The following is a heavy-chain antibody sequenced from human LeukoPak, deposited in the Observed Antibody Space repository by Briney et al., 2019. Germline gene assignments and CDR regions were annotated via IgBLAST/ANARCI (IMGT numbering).Heavy chain of an antibody. CDR1: GHIFTNYW. J-gene: IGHJ3*02. V-gene: IGHV5-51*01. CDR2: IYPGDSDS. D-gene: IGHD5-24*01. Sequence: RGESLKISCKASGHIFTNYWIAWVRQMPGKGLEWMGIIYPGDSDSRYSSSFQGHVTISADKSISTAYLQWSSLKASGTAMYYCARHGVEGYNGAFHIWGQGTMVTVSS. CDR3: ARHGVEGYNGAFHI.